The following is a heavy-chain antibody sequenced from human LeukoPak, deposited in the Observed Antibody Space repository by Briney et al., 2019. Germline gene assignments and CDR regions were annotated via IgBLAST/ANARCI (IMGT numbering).Heavy chain of an antibody. V-gene: IGHV3-23*01. CDR1: GFSFTNHG. CDR3: AKNAGYSYGLYYFDY. D-gene: IGHD5-18*01. CDR2: ISVSGDGT. J-gene: IGHJ4*02. Sequence: GGSLRLSCAAFGFSFTNHGMTWVRQAPGKGLEWVSSISVSGDGTYYADSVKGRFTISRDNSKNTVHLQMDSLRAEDSAVYYCAKNAGYSYGLYYFDYWGQGTLVTVSS.